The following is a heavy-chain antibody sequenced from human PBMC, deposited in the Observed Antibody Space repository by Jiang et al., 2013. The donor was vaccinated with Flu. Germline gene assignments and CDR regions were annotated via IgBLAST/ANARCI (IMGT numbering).Heavy chain of an antibody. CDR2: INSGNGNT. J-gene: IGHJ4*02. CDR1: GFTFRTSA. Sequence: GAEVKKPGASVKVSCKASGFTFRTSAFHWVRQAPGQSFEWMGWINSGNGNTRYSQKFQGRVTITRDTSANTVYMEMSGLRSEDTAVYFCARVGVSFESDFWGQGTLVTVSS. D-gene: IGHD2-15*01. V-gene: IGHV1-3*01. CDR3: ARVGVSFESDF.